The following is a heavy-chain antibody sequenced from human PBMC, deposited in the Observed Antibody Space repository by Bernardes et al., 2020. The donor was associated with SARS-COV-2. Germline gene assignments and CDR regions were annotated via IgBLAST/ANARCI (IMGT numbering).Heavy chain of an antibody. CDR3: ASDFSP. CDR2: IYTTGST. CDR1: GGSISSSAYY. J-gene: IGHJ5*02. V-gene: IGHV4-61*02. Sequence: SETLSLTCSVSGGSISSSAYYWTWLRQPAGKGPEWIGLIYTTGSTNYNPSLKSRVTISLDTSTNQFSLRLTSVTAADTAVYYCASDFSPWGQGILVTVSS. D-gene: IGHD3-3*01.